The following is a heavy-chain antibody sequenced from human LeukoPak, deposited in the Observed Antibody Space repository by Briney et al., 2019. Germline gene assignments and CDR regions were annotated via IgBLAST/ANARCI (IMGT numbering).Heavy chain of an antibody. CDR2: IWYDGSNK. CDR1: GFTFSSYG. Sequence: PGRSLRLSCAASGFTFSSYGMHWVRQAPGKGLEWVAVIWYDGSNKYYADSVKGRFTISRDNSKNTLYLQMNSLRAEDTAVYYCARDRVGGSLYFDWFLYYYYGMDVWGKGTTVTVSS. CDR3: ARDRVGGSLYFDWFLYYYYGMDV. V-gene: IGHV3-33*01. J-gene: IGHJ6*04. D-gene: IGHD3-9*01.